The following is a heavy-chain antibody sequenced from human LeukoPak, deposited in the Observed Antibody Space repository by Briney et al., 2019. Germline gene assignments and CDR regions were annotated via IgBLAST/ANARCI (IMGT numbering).Heavy chain of an antibody. D-gene: IGHD3-22*01. CDR1: GGSFSGYY. Sequence: ASETLSLTCAVYGGSFSGYYWSWIRQPPGKGLECIGSIYHSGTTYYNPSLKSRVTISVDASKNQFSLKLSSVTAADTAVYYCARRGGKWLPKYYFDYWGQGTLVTVSS. V-gene: IGHV4-34*01. J-gene: IGHJ4*02. CDR3: ARRGGKWLPKYYFDY. CDR2: IYHSGTT.